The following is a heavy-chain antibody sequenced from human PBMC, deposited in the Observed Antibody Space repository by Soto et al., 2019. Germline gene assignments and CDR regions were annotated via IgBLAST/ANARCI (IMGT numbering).Heavy chain of an antibody. CDR3: ARDLHENLEADAIREAT. CDR1: GFTFSSYE. J-gene: IGHJ5*02. Sequence: PGGSLRLSFAASGFTFSSYEMHWVRQAPGKGLEWISYISSSGTGTYYADSVRGRFTMSTHKTKNSVSMQMYSLRDEDTAIYYCARDLHENLEADAIREATWGKGTHVTVSS. D-gene: IGHD1-26*01. V-gene: IGHV3-48*03. CDR2: ISSSGTGT.